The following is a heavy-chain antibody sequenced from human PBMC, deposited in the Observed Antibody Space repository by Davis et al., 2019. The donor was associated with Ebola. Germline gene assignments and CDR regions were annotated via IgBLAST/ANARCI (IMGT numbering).Heavy chain of an antibody. J-gene: IGHJ4*02. Sequence: ASVKVSCKASGYSFPNHDISWVRQAPGQRLEWMGWINPGNHETMYSERFQGRVTISSDTSATTIDVGLSSLTSEDTAVYFCARLDYSGHYFDYWGQGTLVTVSS. CDR3: ARLDYSGHYFDY. D-gene: IGHD4-11*01. V-gene: IGHV1-3*01. CDR1: GYSFPNHD. CDR2: INPGNHET.